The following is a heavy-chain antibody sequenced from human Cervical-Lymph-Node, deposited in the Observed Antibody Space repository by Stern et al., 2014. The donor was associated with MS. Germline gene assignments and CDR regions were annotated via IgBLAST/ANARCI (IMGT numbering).Heavy chain of an antibody. J-gene: IGHJ3*02. D-gene: IGHD2-15*01. Sequence: VQLVESGAEVKKPGASVKGSCKASGYTFNRYGISWVRQAPGQGLEWMGCISAYNGNTNYAHKLQGRVTMTTDTSTSTAYMELRSLRSDDTAVYYCARGLLGSENAFDIWGQGTMVTVSS. V-gene: IGHV1-18*01. CDR3: ARGLLGSENAFDI. CDR1: GYTFNRYG. CDR2: ISAYNGNT.